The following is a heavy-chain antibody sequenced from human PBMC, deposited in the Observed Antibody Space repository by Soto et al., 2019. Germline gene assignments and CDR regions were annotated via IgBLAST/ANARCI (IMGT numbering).Heavy chain of an antibody. CDR3: ARHFFDSSVNYWAGAFDI. Sequence: PGESLKISCKGSGYDFTKSWIGWVRQMPGKGLEWMGIIYLGDSDTRYSPSFQGQVIISADKSVSTVYLQWSSLKASDTAMYYCARHFFDSSVNYWAGAFDIWGQGTMVTVSS. J-gene: IGHJ3*02. V-gene: IGHV5-51*01. D-gene: IGHD3-22*01. CDR2: IYLGDSDT. CDR1: GYDFTKSW.